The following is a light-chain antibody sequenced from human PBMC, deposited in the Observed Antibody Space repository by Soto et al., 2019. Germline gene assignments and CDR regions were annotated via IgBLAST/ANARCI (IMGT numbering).Light chain of an antibody. Sequence: LTQPPSASGSPGQSVTISCSGTSSDVGGYDYVSWYQQHPGKAPKLMIYEVTKRPSGVPDRFSGSKSGNTASLTVSGLQAEDEADYYCSSYAGSNNFVFGTGTKVTVL. J-gene: IGLJ1*01. CDR2: EVT. V-gene: IGLV2-8*01. CDR3: SSYAGSNNFV. CDR1: SSDVGGYDY.